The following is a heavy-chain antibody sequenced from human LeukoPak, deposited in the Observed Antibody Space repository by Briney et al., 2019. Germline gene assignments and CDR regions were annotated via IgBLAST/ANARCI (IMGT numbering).Heavy chain of an antibody. D-gene: IGHD2-15*01. V-gene: IGHV4-39*07. CDR1: GDSISSSNSY. CDR3: ARGLLVVAATMDV. Sequence: SETLSLTCTVSGDSISSSNSYWGWIRQPPGKGLEWIGEINHSGSTNYNPSLKSRVTISVDTSKNQFSLKLSSVTAADTAVYYCARGLLVVAATMDVWGKGTTVTVSS. J-gene: IGHJ6*03. CDR2: INHSGST.